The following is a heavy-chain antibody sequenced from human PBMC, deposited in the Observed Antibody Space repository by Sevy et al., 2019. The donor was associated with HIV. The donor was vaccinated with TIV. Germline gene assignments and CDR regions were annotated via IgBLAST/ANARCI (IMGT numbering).Heavy chain of an antibody. V-gene: IGHV3-23*01. J-gene: IGHJ4*02. D-gene: IGHD5-18*01. CDR2: ISGTGDHT. CDR3: AKKMGGGSGMAFLVDY. CDR1: GFTFSSFA. Sequence: GGSLRLSSAASGFTFSSFAMGWVRQAPGKGLDWISVISGTGDHTYYADSVKGRFTSSRDDSKETLFLQRNSLRAEDTATFYCAKKMGGGSGMAFLVDYWGQGTLVTVSS.